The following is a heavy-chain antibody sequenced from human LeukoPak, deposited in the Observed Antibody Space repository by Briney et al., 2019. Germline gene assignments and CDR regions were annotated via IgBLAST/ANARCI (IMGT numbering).Heavy chain of an antibody. CDR3: ARWAIETITGPFDY. V-gene: IGHV3-53*01. J-gene: IGHJ4*02. D-gene: IGHD1-14*01. Sequence: GGSLRLSCAASGVTVSINYMSWVRQAPGKGLEWVSVINGDGSTYYADSVKGRFTISRDNSKNTLYLQMNSLRAEDTAVYYCARWAIETITGPFDYCGQGTLVTVSS. CDR2: INGDGST. CDR1: GVTVSINY.